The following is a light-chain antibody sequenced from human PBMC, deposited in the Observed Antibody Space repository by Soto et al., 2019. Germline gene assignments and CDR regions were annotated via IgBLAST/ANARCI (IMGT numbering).Light chain of an antibody. J-gene: IGLJ3*02. CDR1: NSNIGNNA. Sequence: QSVLTQPPSVSGAPRQKVTISCSGSNSNIGNNAVNWYQQFAGKAPKLVMYYDDLLPLGVSDRFSGSKSGTSASLAISGLQSEDEATYYCEAWDDSLDGPVFGGGTQLTV. V-gene: IGLV1-36*01. CDR3: EAWDDSLDGPV. CDR2: YDD.